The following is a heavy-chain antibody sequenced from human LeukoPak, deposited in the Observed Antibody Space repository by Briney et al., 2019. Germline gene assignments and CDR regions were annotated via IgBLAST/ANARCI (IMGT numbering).Heavy chain of an antibody. Sequence: SETLSLTCTVSGGSISSGGYYWTWIRQHPGKGLEGFGYIHYAGSTSYDPYLNSRVTLSVDSSKSQFSLNLCSVTAADTALYYCARDPATWYFDLWGRGTLVTVSS. V-gene: IGHV4-31*03. CDR2: IHYAGST. J-gene: IGHJ2*01. CDR1: GGSISSGGYY. CDR3: ARDPATWYFDL.